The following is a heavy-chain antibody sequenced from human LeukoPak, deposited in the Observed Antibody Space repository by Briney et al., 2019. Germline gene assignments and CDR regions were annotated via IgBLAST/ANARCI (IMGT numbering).Heavy chain of an antibody. CDR3: ATSSGPTIKYYTDV. Sequence: ASVKVSCKVSGYTLTELSMHWVRQAPGKGLEWMGGSDPEDGETIYAQKFQGRVTMTEDTSTDTAYMELSSLRSEDTAVYYCATSSGPTIKYYTDVWGKGTTVTVSS. J-gene: IGHJ6*03. CDR1: GYTLTELS. CDR2: SDPEDGET. D-gene: IGHD5-12*01. V-gene: IGHV1-24*01.